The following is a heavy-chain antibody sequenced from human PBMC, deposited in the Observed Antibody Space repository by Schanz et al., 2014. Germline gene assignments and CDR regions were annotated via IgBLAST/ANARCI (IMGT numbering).Heavy chain of an antibody. V-gene: IGHV7-4-1*02. CDR2: INTNTGNP. Sequence: QVLLVQSGAEVKKPGASVKVSCKASGYTFTGHRMHWVRQAPGQGPEWMGWINTNTGNPTYAQGFTGRFVFSLDTSVSTAYLQISSLKAEDTAAYYCTTETIAMAGTFSIWGQGTLVTVSS. CDR3: TTETIAMAGTFSI. D-gene: IGHD6-19*01. J-gene: IGHJ4*02. CDR1: GYTFTGHR.